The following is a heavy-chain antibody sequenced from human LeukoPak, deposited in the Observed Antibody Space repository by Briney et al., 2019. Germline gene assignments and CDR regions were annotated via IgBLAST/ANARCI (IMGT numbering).Heavy chain of an antibody. CDR3: ARDCSSTSCYWYYYYYYGMDV. CDR1: GFTFSSYW. V-gene: IGHV3-7*01. D-gene: IGHD2-2*01. CDR2: IKQDGSEK. Sequence: GGSLRLSCAASGFTFSSYWMSWVRQAPGKGLEWVANIKQDGSEKYYVDSVKGRFTISRDNAKNSLYLQMNSLRAEDAAVYYCARDCSSTSCYWYYYYYYGMDVWGQGTTVTVSS. J-gene: IGHJ6*02.